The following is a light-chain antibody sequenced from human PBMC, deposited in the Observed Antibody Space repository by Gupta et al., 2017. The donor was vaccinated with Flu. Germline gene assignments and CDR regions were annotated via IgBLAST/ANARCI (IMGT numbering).Light chain of an antibody. CDR3: QQYGSSTWT. Sequence: EIVLTQSPGTLSLSPGERATLSCRASQRVSSSYLAWYQQKPGQAPRLLIYGASSRATGIPDRFSGSGSGTDFTLTISRLDPEDFAVYYCQQYGSSTWTFGQGTKVEIK. CDR2: GAS. J-gene: IGKJ1*01. V-gene: IGKV3-20*01. CDR1: QRVSSSY.